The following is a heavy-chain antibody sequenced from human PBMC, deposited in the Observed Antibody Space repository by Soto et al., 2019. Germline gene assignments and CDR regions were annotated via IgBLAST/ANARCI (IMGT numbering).Heavy chain of an antibody. J-gene: IGHJ6*02. CDR2: IIPIFGTA. V-gene: IGHV1-69*13. CDR1: GGTFSSYA. D-gene: IGHD1-1*01. CDR3: ARDLSTGTTSDYYYGMDV. Sequence: SVKVSCKASGGTFSSYAISWVRQAPGQGLEWMGGIIPIFGTANYAQKFQGRVTITADESTSTAYMELSSLRSEDTAVYYCARDLSTGTTSDYYYGMDVWGQGTTVT.